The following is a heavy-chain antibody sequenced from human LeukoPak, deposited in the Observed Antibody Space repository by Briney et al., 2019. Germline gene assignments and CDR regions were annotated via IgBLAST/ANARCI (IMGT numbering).Heavy chain of an antibody. CDR1: GFTFSSYA. CDR3: ARVGYTSYYYYGMDV. V-gene: IGHV3-64*01. J-gene: IGHJ6*02. D-gene: IGHD6-13*01. CDR2: ISSNGGST. Sequence: GGSLRLSCAASGFTFSSYAMHWVRQAPGKGLEYVSAISSNGGSTYYANSVKGRFTISRDNSKNTLYLQMGSLRAEDMAVYYCARVGYTSYYYYGMDVWGQGTTVTVSS.